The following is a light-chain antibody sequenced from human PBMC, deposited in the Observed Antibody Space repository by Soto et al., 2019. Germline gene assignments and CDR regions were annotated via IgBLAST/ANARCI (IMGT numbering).Light chain of an antibody. J-gene: IGKJ1*01. V-gene: IGKV3-15*01. CDR3: QQYNNWRPTWT. Sequence: EIVMTQSPATLSVSPGERATLSCRASQSVSSNLAWYQQKPGQAPRLLIYGASTRSTGIPARFSGSGSGTEFTITISSLQSEDFAVYYCQQYNNWRPTWTFGQGTKVEIK. CDR2: GAS. CDR1: QSVSSN.